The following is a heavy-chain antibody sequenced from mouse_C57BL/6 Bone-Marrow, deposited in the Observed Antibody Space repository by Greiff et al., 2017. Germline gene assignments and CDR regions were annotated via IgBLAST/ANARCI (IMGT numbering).Heavy chain of an antibody. CDR2: IDPETGGT. CDR3: TRGDRYDGYNDYAVDY. V-gene: IGHV1-15*01. Sequence: VQLQQSGAELVRPGASVTLSCKASGYTFTDYEMHWVKQTPVHGLEWIGAIDPETGGTAYNQKFKGKALLTAVKSSSTSYMALRSLTSEDSAVYYCTRGDRYDGYNDYAVDYWGQGTSVTVYS. D-gene: IGHD2-3*01. J-gene: IGHJ4*01. CDR1: GYTFTDYE.